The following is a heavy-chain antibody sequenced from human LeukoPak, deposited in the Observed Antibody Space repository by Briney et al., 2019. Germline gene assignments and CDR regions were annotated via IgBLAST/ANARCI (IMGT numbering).Heavy chain of an antibody. Sequence: ASVKVSCKASGYTFTSYYMHWVRQAPGQGLEWMGIINPSGGSTSYAQKFQGRVTMTRDMSTSTVYMELSSLGSEDTAVYYCARGGAYYDFWSGYPPFDPWGQGTLVTVSS. CDR2: INPSGGST. CDR3: ARGGAYYDFWSGYPPFDP. J-gene: IGHJ5*02. V-gene: IGHV1-46*01. CDR1: GYTFTSYY. D-gene: IGHD3-3*01.